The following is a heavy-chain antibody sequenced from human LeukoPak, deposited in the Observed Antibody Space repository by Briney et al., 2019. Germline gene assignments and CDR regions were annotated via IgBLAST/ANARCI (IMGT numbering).Heavy chain of an antibody. Sequence: GGSLRLSCAASGFTFSSYWMSWVRHAPGKGLMWVSQINSDGGATSCADPVKGRCTISRDNAKNMLYLEMNSLRVEDTAVYFCTRDHGLDVWGQGTTVTVSS. J-gene: IGHJ6*02. CDR1: GFTFSSYW. CDR2: INSDGGAT. CDR3: TRDHGLDV. V-gene: IGHV3-74*01.